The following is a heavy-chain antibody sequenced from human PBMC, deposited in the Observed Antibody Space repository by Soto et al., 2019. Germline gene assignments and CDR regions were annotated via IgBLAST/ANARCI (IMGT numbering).Heavy chain of an antibody. V-gene: IGHV3-23*01. CDR2: IRGTNGNT. Sequence: EVQLLESGGGLVQPGGSLRLSCAASGFTFSSSAMSWVRQAPGKGLEWVSAIRGTNGNTHYAESVKGRLTISRDNSKNTLYLQMNFLRAEDTAVYYCARVDYDFWSGQHYYFDYWGQGTLVTVSS. CDR3: ARVDYDFWSGQHYYFDY. J-gene: IGHJ4*02. CDR1: GFTFSSSA. D-gene: IGHD3-3*01.